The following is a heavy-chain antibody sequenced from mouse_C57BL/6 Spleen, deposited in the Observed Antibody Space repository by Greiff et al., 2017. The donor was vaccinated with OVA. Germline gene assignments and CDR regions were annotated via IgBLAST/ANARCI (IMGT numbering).Heavy chain of an antibody. J-gene: IGHJ2*01. D-gene: IGHD4-1*01. CDR2: IDPEDGET. V-gene: IGHV14-2*01. CDR1: GFNIKDSY. CDR3: ARDWGYFDY. Sequence: VQLQQSGAELVKPGASVKLSCTASGFNIKDSYMHWVKQRTEKGLEWIGRIDPEDGETKYAPKFQGKATITADTSSNTAYLQLSSLTSEDTAVYYCARDWGYFDYWGQGTTLTVSS.